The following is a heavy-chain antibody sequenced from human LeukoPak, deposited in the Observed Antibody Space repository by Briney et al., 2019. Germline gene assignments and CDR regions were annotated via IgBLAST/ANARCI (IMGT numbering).Heavy chain of an antibody. CDR1: GGSFSGYY. V-gene: IGHV4-34*01. Sequence: SETLSLTCAVYGGSFSGYYWSWIRQPPGKGLEWIGEINHSGSTNYNPSLKSRVTISVDTSKNQFFLKPSSVTAADTAVYYCARGRGAVAGTDFDYWGQGTLVTVSS. D-gene: IGHD6-19*01. J-gene: IGHJ4*02. CDR2: INHSGST. CDR3: ARGRGAVAGTDFDY.